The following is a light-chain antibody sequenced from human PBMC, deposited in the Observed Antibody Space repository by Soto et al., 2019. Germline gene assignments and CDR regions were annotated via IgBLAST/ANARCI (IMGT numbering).Light chain of an antibody. CDR1: QSVSSY. CDR2: DAS. V-gene: IGKV3-11*01. CDR3: QQRGNLPWT. Sequence: EIVLTQSPATLSLSPGERATLSCRASQSVSSYLAWYQQKPGQAPRLLIYDASNRATGIPARFSGSGSGTDFTLTISSLEPEDFAVYYFQQRGNLPWTFGQGTKVEIK. J-gene: IGKJ1*01.